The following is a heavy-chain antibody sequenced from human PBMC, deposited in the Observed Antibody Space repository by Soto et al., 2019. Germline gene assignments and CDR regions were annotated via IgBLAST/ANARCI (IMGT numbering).Heavy chain of an antibody. CDR3: AREMATITRTFYYFDY. CDR2: INPSGGST. CDR1: GYTFTSYY. J-gene: IGHJ4*02. D-gene: IGHD5-12*01. V-gene: IGHV1-46*01. Sequence: ASVKVSCKASGYTFTSYYMHWVRQAPGQGLEWMGIINPSGGSTSYAQKFQGRVTMTRDTSTSTVYMELSSLRSEDTAVYYCAREMATITRTFYYFDYWGQGTLVTVSS.